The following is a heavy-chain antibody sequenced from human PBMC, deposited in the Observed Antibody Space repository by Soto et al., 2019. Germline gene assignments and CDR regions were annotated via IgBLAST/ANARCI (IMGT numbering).Heavy chain of an antibody. Sequence: QVQLVESGGGVVQPGRSLRLSCAASGFTFSSYGMHWVRQAPGKGLEWVAVIWYDGSNKYYADSVKGRFTISRDNSKNTLYLQMNSLRAEDTAVYYCARVDIVLVPAGVYYYGMDVWGQGTTVTVSS. CDR3: ARVDIVLVPAGVYYYGMDV. J-gene: IGHJ6*02. CDR2: IWYDGSNK. V-gene: IGHV3-33*01. CDR1: GFTFSSYG. D-gene: IGHD2-2*03.